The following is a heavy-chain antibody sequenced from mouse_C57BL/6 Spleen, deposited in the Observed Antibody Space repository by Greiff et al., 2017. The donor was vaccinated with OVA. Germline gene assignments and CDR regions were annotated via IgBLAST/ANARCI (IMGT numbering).Heavy chain of an antibody. V-gene: IGHV5-12*01. CDR2: ISNGGGST. D-gene: IGHD1-2*01. Sequence: EVKVVESGGGLVQPGGSLKLSCAASGFTFSDYYMYWVRQTPEKRLEWVAYISNGGGSTYYPDTVKGRFTISRDNAKNTLYLQMSRLKSEDTAMYYCARRLLGYFDVWGTGTTVTVSS. J-gene: IGHJ1*03. CDR3: ARRLLGYFDV. CDR1: GFTFSDYY.